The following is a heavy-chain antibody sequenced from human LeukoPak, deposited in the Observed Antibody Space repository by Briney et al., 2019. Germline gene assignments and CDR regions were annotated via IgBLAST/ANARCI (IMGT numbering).Heavy chain of an antibody. D-gene: IGHD6-13*01. CDR1: GYTFTSYY. V-gene: IGHV1-46*01. Sequence: ASVKVSCKASGYTFTSYYMHWVRQAPGQGLEWMGIINPSGGSTSYAQKFQGRVTMTRDTSTSTVYMELSSLRSEDTAVYYCARVLADIPTWGIESRSSWEGPFDYWGQGTLVTVSS. CDR2: INPSGGST. CDR3: ARVLADIPTWGIESRSSWEGPFDY. J-gene: IGHJ4*02.